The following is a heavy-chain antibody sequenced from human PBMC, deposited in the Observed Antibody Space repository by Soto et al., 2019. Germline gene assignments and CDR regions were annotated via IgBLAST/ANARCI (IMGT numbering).Heavy chain of an antibody. V-gene: IGHV1-3*05. J-gene: IGHJ5*02. CDR2: INAGNGNT. CDR3: ARDPWNYVSGWFDP. CDR1: GYTFTSYA. D-gene: IGHD1-7*01. Sequence: QVQLVQSGAEEKKPGASVKVSCKASGYTFTSYAMHWVRQAPGQRLEWMGWINAGNGNTKYSQKFQRRVTITRDTSASTAYMELSSLRSEDTAVYYCARDPWNYVSGWFDPWGQGTLVTVSS.